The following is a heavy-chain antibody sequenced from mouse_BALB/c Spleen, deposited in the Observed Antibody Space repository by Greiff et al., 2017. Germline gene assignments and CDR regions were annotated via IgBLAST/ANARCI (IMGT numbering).Heavy chain of an antibody. CDR3: ARQGLLRYFDV. J-gene: IGHJ1*01. D-gene: IGHD1-1*01. CDR2: ISNGGGST. Sequence: EVKLVESGGGLVQPGGSLKLSCAASGFTFSSYTMSWVRQTPEKRLEWVAYISNGGGSTYYPDTVKGRFTISRDNAKNTLYLQMSSLKSEDTAMYYCARQGLLRYFDVWGAGTTVTVSS. V-gene: IGHV5-12-2*01. CDR1: GFTFSSYT.